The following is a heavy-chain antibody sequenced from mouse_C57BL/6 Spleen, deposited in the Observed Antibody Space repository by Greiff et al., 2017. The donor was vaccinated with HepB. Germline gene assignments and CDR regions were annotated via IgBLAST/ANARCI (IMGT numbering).Heavy chain of an antibody. Sequence: DVMLVESGGGLVKPGGSLKLSCAASGFTFSDYGMHWVRQAPEKGLEWVAYISSGSSTIYYADTVKGRFTISRDNAKNTLFLQMTSLRSEDTAMYYCARPGYYSNYAYFDYWSQGTTLTVSS. CDR1: GFTFSDYG. CDR2: ISSGSSTI. V-gene: IGHV5-17*01. CDR3: ARPGYYSNYAYFDY. J-gene: IGHJ2*01. D-gene: IGHD2-5*01.